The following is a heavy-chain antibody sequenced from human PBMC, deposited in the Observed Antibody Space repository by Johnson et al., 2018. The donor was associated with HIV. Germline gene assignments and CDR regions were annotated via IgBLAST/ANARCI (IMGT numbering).Heavy chain of an antibody. V-gene: IGHV3-15*01. J-gene: IGHJ3*02. CDR3: TTPSGSYVSSYDAFDI. D-gene: IGHD1-26*01. CDR2: IKSKTDGGTT. CDR1: GFTFSKAW. Sequence: VQLVESGGGLVKPGGSLRLSCATSGFTFSKAWMNWVRQAPGKGLEWVGRIKSKTDGGTTDYAAPVKDRFSISRDDSKNILYLQMNSLKTEDTAVYYCTTPSGSYVSSYDAFDIWGQGTMVTVSS.